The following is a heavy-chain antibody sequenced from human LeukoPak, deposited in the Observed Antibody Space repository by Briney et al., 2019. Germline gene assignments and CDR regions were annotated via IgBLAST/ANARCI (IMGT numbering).Heavy chain of an antibody. CDR2: IKKDGSEK. Sequence: GGSLRLSCAASGFTFSSYWMSWVRQAPGKGLEWVANIKKDGSEKYYVDSVKGRFTISRDSAKTSLYLQMISLRAEDTAVYYCARRLSGVTGYTYGRGIDYWGQGTLVTVSS. V-gene: IGHV3-7*01. D-gene: IGHD5-18*01. J-gene: IGHJ4*02. CDR3: ARRLSGVTGYTYGRGIDY. CDR1: GFTFSSYW.